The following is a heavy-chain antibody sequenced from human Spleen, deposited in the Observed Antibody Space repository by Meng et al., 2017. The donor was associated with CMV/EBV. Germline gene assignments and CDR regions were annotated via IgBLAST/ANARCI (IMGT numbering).Heavy chain of an antibody. CDR1: GFTFGNYA. Sequence: GGSLRLSCAASGFTFGNYAMHWVRQTPGKGLEWVGRTRNKANSYTTEYAASVKGRFTISRDDSKNSLYLQMNSLKTEDTAVYYCARVGTGTTSFDYWGQGTLVTVSS. J-gene: IGHJ4*02. D-gene: IGHD1-7*01. V-gene: IGHV3-72*01. CDR3: ARVGTGTTSFDY. CDR2: TRNKANSYTT.